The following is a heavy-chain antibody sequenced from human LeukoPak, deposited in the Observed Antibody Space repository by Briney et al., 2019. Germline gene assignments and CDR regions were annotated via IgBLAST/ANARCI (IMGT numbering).Heavy chain of an antibody. Sequence: PGGSLRLSCAASGFTFSSYAMNWVRQAPGKGLEWVSIISSSGANTYYADSVKGRFTISRDNSKNTLYLQMLSLRAEDTAVYYCAKGSRDRDCTSTRCPLYYYYGLDVWGQGTTVTVSS. CDR3: AKGSRDRDCTSTRCPLYYYYGLDV. CDR1: GFTFSSYA. J-gene: IGHJ6*02. D-gene: IGHD2-2*01. CDR2: ISSSGANT. V-gene: IGHV3-23*01.